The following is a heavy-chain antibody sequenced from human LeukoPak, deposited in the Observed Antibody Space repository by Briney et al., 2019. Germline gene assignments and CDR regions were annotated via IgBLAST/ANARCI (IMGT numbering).Heavy chain of an antibody. CDR3: ARVRVVPYYFDY. V-gene: IGHV4-39*01. CDR1: GGSISSSSYY. J-gene: IGHJ4*02. CDR2: IYYSGST. D-gene: IGHD3-3*01. Sequence: PPETLSLTCTVSGGSISSSSYYWGWIRQPPGKGLEWIGSIYYSGSTYYNPSLKSRVTISVDTSKNQFSLKLSSVTAADTAVYYCARVRVVPYYFDYWGQGTLVTVSS.